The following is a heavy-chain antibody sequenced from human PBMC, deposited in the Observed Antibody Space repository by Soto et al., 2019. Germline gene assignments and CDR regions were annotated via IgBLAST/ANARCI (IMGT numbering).Heavy chain of an antibody. J-gene: IGHJ4*02. Sequence: SGGSLRLSCAASGFTFSSYAMHWVRQAPGKGLEWVAVISYDGSNKYYADSVKGRFTISRDNSKNTLYLQMNSLRAEDTAVYYCARDVPFDYGSDYWGQGTLVTVSS. CDR3: ARDVPFDYGSDY. CDR1: GFTFSSYA. V-gene: IGHV3-30-3*01. D-gene: IGHD4-17*01. CDR2: ISYDGSNK.